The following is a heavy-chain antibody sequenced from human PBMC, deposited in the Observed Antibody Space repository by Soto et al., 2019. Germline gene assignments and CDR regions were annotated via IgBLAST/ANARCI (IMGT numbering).Heavy chain of an antibody. CDR2: IKQDGSEK. CDR3: ARVVGRQGHSSSWYPPFFDY. CDR1: GFTFSSYW. D-gene: IGHD6-13*01. Sequence: GGSLRLSCAASGFTFSSYWMSWVRQAPGKGLEWVANIKQDGSEKYYVDSVKGRFTISRDNAKNSLYLQMNSLRAEDTAVYYCARVVGRQGHSSSWYPPFFDYWGQGTLVTVSS. V-gene: IGHV3-7*01. J-gene: IGHJ4*02.